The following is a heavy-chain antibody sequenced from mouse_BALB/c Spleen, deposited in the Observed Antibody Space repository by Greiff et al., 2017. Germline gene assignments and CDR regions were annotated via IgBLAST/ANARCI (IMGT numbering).Heavy chain of an antibody. V-gene: IGHV1-63*02. CDR3: ARFITTVGFDY. Sequence: QVQLQQSGAELVRPGTSVKISCKASGYTFTNYWLGWVKQRPGHGLEWIGDIYPGGGYTNYNEKFKGKATLTADTSSSTADMQLSSLTSEDSAVYFCARFITTVGFDYWGQGTTLTVSS. J-gene: IGHJ2*01. CDR1: GYTFTNYW. CDR2: IYPGGGYT. D-gene: IGHD1-1*01.